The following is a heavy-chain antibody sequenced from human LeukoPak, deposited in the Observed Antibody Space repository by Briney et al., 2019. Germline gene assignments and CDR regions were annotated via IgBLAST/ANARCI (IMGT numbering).Heavy chain of an antibody. J-gene: IGHJ1*01. V-gene: IGHV4-34*01. CDR2: INHSGST. CDR1: GGSFSGYY. D-gene: IGHD6-6*01. CDR3: ARGRPRGIAARIYGYFQH. Sequence: SETLSLTRAVYGGSFSGYYWSWIRQPPGKGLEWIGEINHSGSTNYNPSLKSRVTISVDTSKNQFSLKLSSVTAADTAVYYCARGRPRGIAARIYGYFQHWGQGTLVTVSS.